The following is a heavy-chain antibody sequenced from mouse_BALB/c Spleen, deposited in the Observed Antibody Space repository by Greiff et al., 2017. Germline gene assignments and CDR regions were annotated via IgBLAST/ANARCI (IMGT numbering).Heavy chain of an antibody. CDR2: ISTYYGDA. CDR3: ARATMITTNFEY. V-gene: IGHV1S137*01. J-gene: IGHJ2*01. CDR1: GYTFTDYA. Sequence: QVQLQQSGAELVRPGVSVKISCKGSGYTFTDYAMHWVKQSHAKSLEWIGVISTYYGDASYNQKFKGKATMTVDKSSSTAYMELARLTSEDSAIYYCARATMITTNFEYWGQGTTLTVSS. D-gene: IGHD2-4*01.